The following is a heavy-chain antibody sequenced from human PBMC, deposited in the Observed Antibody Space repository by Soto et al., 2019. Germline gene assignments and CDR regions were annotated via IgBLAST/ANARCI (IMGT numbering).Heavy chain of an antibody. J-gene: IGHJ4*02. CDR3: VRVVAIPGYPEN. V-gene: IGHV1-69*12. D-gene: IGHD5-12*01. CDR1: GGTFSSYA. CDR2: IVPIVDTA. Sequence: QVQLVQSGAEVRQPASSVKVSCKTSGGTFSSYAISWVRQAPGQGLEWMGGIVPIVDTATYAQKFQGRVTITADEATRTVYKELSSLRSNDTAVYNCVRVVAIPGYPENWVQGTLVTVSS.